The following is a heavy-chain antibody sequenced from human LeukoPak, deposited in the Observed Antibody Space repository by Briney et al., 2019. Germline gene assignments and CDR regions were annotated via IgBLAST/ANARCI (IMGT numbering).Heavy chain of an antibody. V-gene: IGHV3-23*01. CDR1: GFTFGAFA. Sequence: GGSLRLSCTASGFTFGAFAMTWVRQAPGKGLEWVSSSGGSGGSTYYADSVKGRFTISRDNSRNTLSLQMNSLRAEDTAVYYCAKGGKVGGSVWNFYFHYWGQGTLVTVAS. CDR2: SGGSGGST. D-gene: IGHD2-8*02. CDR3: AKGGKVGGSVWNFYFHY. J-gene: IGHJ4*02.